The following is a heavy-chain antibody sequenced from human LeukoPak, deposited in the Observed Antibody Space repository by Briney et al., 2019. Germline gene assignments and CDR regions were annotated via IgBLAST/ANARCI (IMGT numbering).Heavy chain of an antibody. Sequence: GGSLRLSCAASGFTFSSYAMNWVRQAPGKGLEWVSATGSTGVSTFYADSVKGRFTVSRDNSKNTLSLQMNSLRAEDAAVYYCAKDPGVVPAHYFDYWGQGILVTVSS. CDR1: GFTFSSYA. CDR2: TGSTGVST. CDR3: AKDPGVVPAHYFDY. J-gene: IGHJ4*02. V-gene: IGHV3-23*01. D-gene: IGHD2-2*01.